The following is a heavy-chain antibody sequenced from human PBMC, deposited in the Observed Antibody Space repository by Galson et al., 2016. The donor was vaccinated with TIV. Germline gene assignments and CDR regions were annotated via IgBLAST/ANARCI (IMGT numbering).Heavy chain of an antibody. J-gene: IGHJ5*02. D-gene: IGHD3-9*01. CDR2: VNPMSGDT. Sequence: SVKVSCKASGYSFITDDINWVRQATGQGLEWMGRVNPMSGDTVYAQKFHGRVTMTRNMSISTAYMDLSSLTFDDTAVYYCARKRYFDGVFDPWGKGTLVAVSS. CDR1: GYSFITDD. V-gene: IGHV1-8*01. CDR3: ARKRYFDGVFDP.